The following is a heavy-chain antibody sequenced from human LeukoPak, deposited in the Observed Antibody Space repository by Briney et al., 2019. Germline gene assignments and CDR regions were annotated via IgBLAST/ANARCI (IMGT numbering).Heavy chain of an antibody. CDR2: IIPIFGTA. CDR3: ARASGSYSAFDY. D-gene: IGHD1-26*01. Sequence: SVKVSCKASGYTFTGYYMHWVRQAPGQGLEWMGGIIPIFGTANYAQKFQGRVTITADESTSTAYMELSSLRSEDTAVYYCARASGSYSAFDYWGQGTLVTVSS. CDR1: GYTFTGYY. V-gene: IGHV1-69*13. J-gene: IGHJ4*02.